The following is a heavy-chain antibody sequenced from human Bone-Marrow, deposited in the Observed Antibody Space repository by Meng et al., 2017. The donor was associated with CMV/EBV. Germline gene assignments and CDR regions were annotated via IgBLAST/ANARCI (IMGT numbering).Heavy chain of an antibody. D-gene: IGHD2-2*01. J-gene: IGHJ6*02. CDR2: ISYDGSNK. Sequence: SLKISCAASGFTFSSYAMHWVRQAPGKGLEWVAVISYDGSNKYYADSVKGRFTISRDNSKNTLYLQMNSLRAEDTAVYYCARDYLVVVPAAIHSVYYYYYYGMDVWGQGTTVTVSS. CDR1: GFTFSSYA. V-gene: IGHV3-30-3*01. CDR3: ARDYLVVVPAAIHSVYYYYYYGMDV.